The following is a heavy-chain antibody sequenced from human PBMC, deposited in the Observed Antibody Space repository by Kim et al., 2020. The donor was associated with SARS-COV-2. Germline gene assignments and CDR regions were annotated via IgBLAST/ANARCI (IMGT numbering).Heavy chain of an antibody. J-gene: IGHJ6*03. V-gene: IGHV3-48*02. CDR2: ISSSSSTI. CDR3: ARRYCTGGVCSILAYYYYYMDV. CDR1: GFTFSSYS. D-gene: IGHD2-8*02. Sequence: GGSLRLSCAASGFTFSSYSMNWVRQAPGKGLEWVSYISSSSSTIYYADSVKGRFTISRDNAKNSLYLQMNSLRDEDTAVYYCARRYCTGGVCSILAYYYYYMDVWSKGTTVTVSS.